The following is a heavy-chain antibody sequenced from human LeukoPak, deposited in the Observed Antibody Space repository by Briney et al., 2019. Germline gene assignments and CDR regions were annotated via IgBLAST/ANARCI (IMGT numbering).Heavy chain of an antibody. CDR1: GFTFSSYW. CDR3: AKASGREWQLRRLPSYGMDV. D-gene: IGHD1-26*01. Sequence: PGGSLRLSCAASGFTFSSYWMTWVRQAPGKGLEWVANIKQDGSEKNYVDSVKGRFTISRDNAKNSLYLQMNSLRAEDTAVYYCAKASGREWQLRRLPSYGMDVWGLGTTVTVSS. CDR2: IKQDGSEK. V-gene: IGHV3-7*01. J-gene: IGHJ6*02.